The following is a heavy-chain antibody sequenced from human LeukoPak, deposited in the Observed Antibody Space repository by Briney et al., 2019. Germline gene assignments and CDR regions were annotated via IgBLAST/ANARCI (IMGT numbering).Heavy chain of an antibody. Sequence: SETLSLTCTVSGGSISSGGYYWSWLRQHPGKGLEWIGYIYYSGSTYYNPSLKSRVTISVDTSKNQFSLKLSSVTAADTAVYYCARTQAVDGYNGDDIWGQGTMVTVSS. V-gene: IGHV4-31*03. D-gene: IGHD5-12*01. CDR1: GGSISSGGYY. J-gene: IGHJ3*02. CDR3: ARTQAVDGYNGDDI. CDR2: IYYSGST.